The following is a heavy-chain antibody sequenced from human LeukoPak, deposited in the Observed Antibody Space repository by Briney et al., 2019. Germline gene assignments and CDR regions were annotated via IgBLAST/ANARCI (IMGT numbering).Heavy chain of an antibody. Sequence: GGSLRLSCAASGFTFSNYEMNWVRQAPGKGLEWVSYITSGSTMYYADSVKGRFTISRDNAKNSLYLQMNSLGAEDTAVYYCARDYGCGWHYFDYWGQGTLVTVSS. CDR3: ARDYGCGWHYFDY. J-gene: IGHJ4*02. V-gene: IGHV3-48*03. CDR2: ITSGSTM. CDR1: GFTFSNYE. D-gene: IGHD6-19*01.